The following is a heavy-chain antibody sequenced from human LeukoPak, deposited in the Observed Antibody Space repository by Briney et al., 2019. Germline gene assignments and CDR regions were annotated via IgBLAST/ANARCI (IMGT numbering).Heavy chain of an antibody. CDR3: ARAPVPGSTSCYGCFDY. CDR1: GFTFNSYS. V-gene: IGHV3-21*01. J-gene: IGHJ4*02. CDR2: ISSSSSYM. D-gene: IGHD2-2*01. Sequence: PGGSLRLSCAASGFTFNSYSMNWVRQAPGKGLEWVSSISSSSSYMYYADSVKGRFTISRDNAKNSLYLQMNSLRAEDTAVYYCARAPVPGSTSCYGCFDYWGQGTLVTVSS.